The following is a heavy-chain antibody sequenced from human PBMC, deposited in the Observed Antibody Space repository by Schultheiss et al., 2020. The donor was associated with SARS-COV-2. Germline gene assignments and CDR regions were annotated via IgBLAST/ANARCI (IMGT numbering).Heavy chain of an antibody. D-gene: IGHD6-13*01. CDR1: GGSISSYY. V-gene: IGHV4-39*07. J-gene: IGHJ4*02. CDR3: ARDIGIAAAGPNDY. Sequence: SETLSLTCTVSGGSISSYYWGWIRQPPGKGLEWIGSIYYSGSTYYNPSLKSRVTISVDTSKNQFSLKLSSVTAADTAVYYCARDIGIAAAGPNDYWGQGTLVTVSS. CDR2: IYYSGST.